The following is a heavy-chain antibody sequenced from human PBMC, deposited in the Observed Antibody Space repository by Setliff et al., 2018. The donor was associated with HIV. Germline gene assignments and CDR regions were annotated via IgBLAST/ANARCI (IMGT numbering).Heavy chain of an antibody. CDR3: ARDDRCSGGCCYSY. V-gene: IGHV4-39*02. D-gene: IGHD2-15*01. CDR1: GASISSSPYY. J-gene: IGHJ4*02. CDR2: ISYSGST. Sequence: PSETLSLTCSVSGASISSSPYYWAWIRQPPGKGLEWIATISYSGSTHYNLALMSRVTISMDTSRNQFSLKLSSVAAADTAVYYCARDDRCSGGCCYSYWGQGALVTVSS.